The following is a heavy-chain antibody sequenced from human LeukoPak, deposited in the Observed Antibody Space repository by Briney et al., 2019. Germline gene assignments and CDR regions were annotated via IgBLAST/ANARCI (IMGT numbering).Heavy chain of an antibody. V-gene: IGHV3-11*01. CDR2: ISSSDNTV. CDR1: GFTFSDYY. Sequence: PGGSLRLSCVASGFTFSDYYMSWIRQAPGKGLEWLSYISSSDNTVYYADSVKGRLTISRDNAKTSLYLQMNTLRAEDTAVYYCARCPYYYGMDVWGQGTTVTVSS. CDR3: ARCPYYYGMDV. J-gene: IGHJ6*02.